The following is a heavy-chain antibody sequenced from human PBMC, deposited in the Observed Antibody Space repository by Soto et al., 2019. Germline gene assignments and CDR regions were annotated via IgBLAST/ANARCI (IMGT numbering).Heavy chain of an antibody. J-gene: IGHJ4*02. CDR3: ARFAGSQGGFDY. CDR2: IYNIGAT. CDR1: GESITNYY. Sequence: SETLSLTCNVSGESITNYYWSWIRQPPGKGLEWIGHIYNIGATNYSPSLKSRVTISVDTSKNQFSLKLSSVTAADTAVYYCARFAGSQGGFDYWGQGTLVTVSS. V-gene: IGHV4-59*01. D-gene: IGHD3-10*01.